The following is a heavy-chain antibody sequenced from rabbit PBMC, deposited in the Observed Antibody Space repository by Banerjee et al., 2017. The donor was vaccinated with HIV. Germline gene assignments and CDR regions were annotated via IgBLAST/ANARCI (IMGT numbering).Heavy chain of an antibody. J-gene: IGHJ4*01. D-gene: IGHD8-1*01. Sequence: QSLEESGGDLVKPGASLTLTCKASGIDFSSTYYMCWVRQAPGKGLEWIACIYVGSSGSTAYASWAKGRFTISKTSSTTVTLQMTSLTAADMTTYFCARDLGGSSDLWGPGTLVTVS. CDR2: IYVGSSGST. V-gene: IGHV1S40*01. CDR1: GIDFSSTYY. CDR3: ARDLGGSSDL.